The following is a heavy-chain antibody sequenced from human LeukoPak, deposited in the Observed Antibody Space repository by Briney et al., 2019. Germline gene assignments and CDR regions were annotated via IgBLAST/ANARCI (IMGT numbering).Heavy chain of an antibody. Sequence: AGASLRLSCAASGFTFSNYAMSWVRQAPGKGLEWVSAITGSGSGIYYADSMKSRFTISRDNSKNTLYLQINSLRAEDTAVYYCARDLGGYSYSDYWGQGTLVTVSS. CDR3: ARDLGGYSYSDY. CDR2: ITGSGSGI. D-gene: IGHD5-18*01. CDR1: GFTFSNYA. V-gene: IGHV3-23*01. J-gene: IGHJ4*02.